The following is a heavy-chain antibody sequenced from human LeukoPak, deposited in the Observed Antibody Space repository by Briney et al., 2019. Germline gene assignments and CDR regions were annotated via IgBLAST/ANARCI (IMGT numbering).Heavy chain of an antibody. J-gene: IGHJ4*02. V-gene: IGHV5-51*01. CDR3: TRLTDGYYDYVWGSWDY. CDR1: GYSFTNYW. D-gene: IGHD3-16*01. CDR2: TYPGNSYT. Sequence: GESLKISCKGPGYSFTNYWIGWVRQMPGKGLEWMGITYPGNSYTRYSPSFQGQVTISADRSISTAYLQWSSLRASDTAMYYCTRLTDGYYDYVWGSWDYWGQGTLVTVSS.